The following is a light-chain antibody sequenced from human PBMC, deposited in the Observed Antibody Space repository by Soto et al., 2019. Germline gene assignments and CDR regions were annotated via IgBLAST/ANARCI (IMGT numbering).Light chain of an antibody. J-gene: IGKJ5*01. CDR2: AAS. Sequence: IQVTPFPFLLCAFLGARVTIPCPASQGISSHLAWYQQKPGKAPKLLIYAASTLQTGVPSRFSGGGSGTDFTLTLSSLQPEDFATYYCQQVNSFPSTFGQGTQLEI. CDR3: QQVNSFPST. V-gene: IGKV1-9*01. CDR1: QGISSH.